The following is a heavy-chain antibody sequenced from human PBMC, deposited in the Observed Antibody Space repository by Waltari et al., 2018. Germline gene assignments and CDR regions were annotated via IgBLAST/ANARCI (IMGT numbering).Heavy chain of an antibody. CDR2: IYYSGST. CDR1: GGSISSSSYY. V-gene: IGHV4-39*01. CDR3: ASTRSGGFDP. Sequence: QLQLQESGPGLVKPSETLSLTCTVSGGSISSSSYYWGWIRKPPGKGLEWFGSIYYSGSTYYNPSRKSRVTISVDTSKNQFSLKLSSVTAADTAVYYCASTRSGGFDPWGQGTLVTVSS. J-gene: IGHJ5*02. D-gene: IGHD3-3*01.